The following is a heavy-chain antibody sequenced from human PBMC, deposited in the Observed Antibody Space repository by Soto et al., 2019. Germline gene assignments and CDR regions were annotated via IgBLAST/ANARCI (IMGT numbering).Heavy chain of an antibody. J-gene: IGHJ4*02. D-gene: IGHD3-3*01. V-gene: IGHV1-69*06. CDR2: IVPNVGTV. CDR1: GGTFSSFINYP. Sequence: SVKVSCKSSGGTFSSFINYPINWVRQAPGQGLEWMGGIVPNVGTVNYAQKFRGKVTITADKSMGTAYMELSSLRSEDTALYYCARRDTSGFLRYFDNWGQGTQVTVSS. CDR3: ARRDTSGFLRYFDN.